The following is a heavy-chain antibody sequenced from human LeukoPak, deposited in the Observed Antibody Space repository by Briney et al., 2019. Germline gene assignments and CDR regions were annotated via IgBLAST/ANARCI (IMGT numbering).Heavy chain of an antibody. CDR1: GFTFSSNG. D-gene: IGHD1-7*01. J-gene: IGHJ4*02. V-gene: IGHV3-30*03. Sequence: GGSLRLSCAASGFTFSSNGMHWVRQAPGKGLEWVAVISKDGSDKYYPGSVRGRFTISRDNSKNTIYLQMDSLRAEDTAIYYCARDYWWNYDYWGQGTLVTVSS. CDR3: ARDYWWNYDY. CDR2: ISKDGSDK.